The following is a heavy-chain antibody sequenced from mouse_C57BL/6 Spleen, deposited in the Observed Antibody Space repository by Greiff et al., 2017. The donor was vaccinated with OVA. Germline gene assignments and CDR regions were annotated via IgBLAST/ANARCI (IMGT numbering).Heavy chain of an antibody. CDR2: IHPNSGST. J-gene: IGHJ2*01. V-gene: IGHV1-64*01. CDR3: ANYGSSYGYFDY. Sequence: QVQLQQPGAELVKPGASVKLSCKASGYTFTSYWMHWVKQRPGQGLEWIGMIHPNSGSTNYNEKFKSKATLTVDKSSSTAYMQLSSLTSEDSAVYYCANYGSSYGYFDYWGQGTTLTVSS. CDR1: GYTFTSYW. D-gene: IGHD1-1*01.